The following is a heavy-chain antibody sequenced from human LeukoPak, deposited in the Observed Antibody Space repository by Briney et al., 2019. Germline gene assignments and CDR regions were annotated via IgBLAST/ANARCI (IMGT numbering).Heavy chain of an antibody. J-gene: IGHJ6*02. Sequence: GASLRLSCAASGFTFSSYAMSWVRQAPGKGLEWVSAISGSGGSKYYADSVKGRFTISRDNSKNTLYLQMNSLRAEDTAVYYCAKDSDYDYSGYDSDYYGMDVWGQGTTVTVSS. CDR2: ISGSGGSK. CDR1: GFTFSSYA. V-gene: IGHV3-23*01. D-gene: IGHD5-12*01. CDR3: AKDSDYDYSGYDSDYYGMDV.